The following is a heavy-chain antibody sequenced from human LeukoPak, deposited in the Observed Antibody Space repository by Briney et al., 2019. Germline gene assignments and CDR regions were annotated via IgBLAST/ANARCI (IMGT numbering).Heavy chain of an antibody. D-gene: IGHD2-15*01. CDR1: GYSFTSYW. J-gene: IGHJ5*02. V-gene: IGHV5-51*01. Sequence: GESLKISCKGSGYSFTSYWIGWVRQMPGKGLEWMGIIYPGDSDTRYSPSFQGQVTISADKSISTAYLQWSSLKASDTAMYYRARQLGYCSGGSCYSWFDPWGQGTLVTVSS. CDR3: ARQLGYCSGGSCYSWFDP. CDR2: IYPGDSDT.